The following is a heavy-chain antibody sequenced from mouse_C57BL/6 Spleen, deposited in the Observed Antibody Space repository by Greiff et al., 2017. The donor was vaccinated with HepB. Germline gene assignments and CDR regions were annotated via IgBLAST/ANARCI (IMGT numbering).Heavy chain of an antibody. CDR3: ARWAIWGYGVDY. Sequence: EVKLVESGAELVKPGASVKLSCTASGFNIKDYYMHWVKQRTEQGLEWIGRIDPEDGETKYAPKFQGKATITADTSSNTAYLQLSSLTSEDTAVYYCARWAIWGYGVDYWGQGTTLTVSS. D-gene: IGHD2-2*01. CDR2: IDPEDGET. J-gene: IGHJ2*01. CDR1: GFNIKDYY. V-gene: IGHV14-2*01.